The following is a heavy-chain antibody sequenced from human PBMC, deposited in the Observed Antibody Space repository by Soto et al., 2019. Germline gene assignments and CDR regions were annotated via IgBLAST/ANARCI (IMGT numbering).Heavy chain of an antibody. V-gene: IGHV3-53*01. Sequence: EVKVIESGGDLIEPGGSLRLSCAASGFKVGSSYVTWVRQAPGEGLEWVSVIVSGGSTHYADSVTGQFTVSRDVSNNTVYLHMSSLRAEDTAVYFCATDSRNVGIGYFDSWGLGTLVTVSS. J-gene: IGHJ4*02. CDR2: IVSGGST. CDR3: ATDSRNVGIGYFDS. CDR1: GFKVGSSY. D-gene: IGHD1-26*01.